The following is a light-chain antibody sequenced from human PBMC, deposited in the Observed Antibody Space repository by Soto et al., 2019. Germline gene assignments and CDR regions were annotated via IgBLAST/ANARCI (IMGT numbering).Light chain of an antibody. CDR1: QSVSSY. Sequence: EIVLTQSPATLSLSPGERATLSCRASQSVSSYLAWYQQKPGQAPRLLIYDASNRATAIPARFSGSGSGTDFTLTISGLEPEDFAVYYCHQRSNWPPEITFGQGTRLEIK. J-gene: IGKJ5*01. V-gene: IGKV3-11*01. CDR2: DAS. CDR3: HQRSNWPPEIT.